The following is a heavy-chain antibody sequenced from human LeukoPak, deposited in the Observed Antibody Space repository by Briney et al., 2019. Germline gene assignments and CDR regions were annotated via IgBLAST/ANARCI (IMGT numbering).Heavy chain of an antibody. V-gene: IGHV3-11*01. CDR1: GFTFSDYY. J-gene: IGHJ5*02. Sequence: GGSLRLSCAASGFTFSDYYMSWIRQAPVKGLEWVSYISSSGSTIYYADSVKGRFTISRDNAKNSLYLQMNSLRAEDTAVYYCARDSPYCTNGVCVNWFDPWGQGTLVTVSS. D-gene: IGHD2-8*01. CDR2: ISSSGSTI. CDR3: ARDSPYCTNGVCVNWFDP.